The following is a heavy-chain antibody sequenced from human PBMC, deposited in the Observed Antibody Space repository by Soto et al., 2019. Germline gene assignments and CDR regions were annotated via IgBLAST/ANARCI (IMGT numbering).Heavy chain of an antibody. CDR3: ASHLSGIAPYYYYYGMDV. D-gene: IGHD6-13*01. V-gene: IGHV4-39*01. CDR1: GGSISSSSYY. CDR2: IYYSGST. Sequence: SETLSLTCTVSGGSISSSSYYWGWIRQPPGKGLEWIGSIYYSGSTYYNPSLKSRVTISVDTSKNQFSLKLSSVTAADTAVYYCASHLSGIAPYYYYYGMDVWGQGTTVTVSS. J-gene: IGHJ6*02.